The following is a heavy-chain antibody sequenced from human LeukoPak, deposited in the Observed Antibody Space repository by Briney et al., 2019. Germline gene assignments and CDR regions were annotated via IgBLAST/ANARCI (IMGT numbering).Heavy chain of an antibody. CDR1: GGSISSGGYY. J-gene: IGHJ6*02. CDR3: ARALAARPNVRYYYYYGRDV. CDR2: IYYSGST. V-gene: IGHV4-31*03. D-gene: IGHD6-6*01. Sequence: PSETLSLTCTVSGGSISSGGYYWSWIRQHPGKGLEWIGYIYYSGSTYYNPSLKSRVTISVDTSKNQFSLKLSSVTAADTAVYYCARALAARPNVRYYYYYGRDVWGQGTTVTVSS.